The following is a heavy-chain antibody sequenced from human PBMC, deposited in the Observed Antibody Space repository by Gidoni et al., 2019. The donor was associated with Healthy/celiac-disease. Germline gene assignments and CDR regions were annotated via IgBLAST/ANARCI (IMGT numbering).Heavy chain of an antibody. Sequence: QVQLVESGGGVVQPGRSLRLSCTAAGVTFSSYAMHWVRQATGKGLEWVAVISYDGSNKYSADSVKGRFTISRDNSRRTLYLKMNSRRDECTSVYYCAREEIPSWGDSYFDYWGQGTLVTVSS. J-gene: IGHJ4*02. V-gene: IGHV3-30-3*01. CDR1: GVTFSSYA. CDR3: AREEIPSWGDSYFDY. CDR2: ISYDGSNK. D-gene: IGHD3-16*01.